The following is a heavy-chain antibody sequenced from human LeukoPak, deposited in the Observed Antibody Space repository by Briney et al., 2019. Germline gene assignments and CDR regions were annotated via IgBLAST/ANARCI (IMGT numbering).Heavy chain of an antibody. CDR1: GFTFSSYW. CDR2: ISSSSSYI. V-gene: IGHV3-21*01. Sequence: GGSLRLSCAASGFTFSSYWMSWVRQAPGKGLEWVSSISSSSSYIYYADSVKGRFTISRDNAKNSLYLQMNSLRAEDTAVYYCARDSDGNFDYWGQGTLVTVSS. CDR3: ARDSDGNFDY. J-gene: IGHJ4*02. D-gene: IGHD3-10*01.